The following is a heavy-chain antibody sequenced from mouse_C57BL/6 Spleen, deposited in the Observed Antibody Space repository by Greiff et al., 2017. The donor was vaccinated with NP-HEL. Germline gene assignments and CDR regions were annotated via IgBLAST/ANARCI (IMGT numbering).Heavy chain of an antibody. CDR1: GFTFSSYA. D-gene: IGHD2-5*01. J-gene: IGHJ3*01. CDR3: TRCYSKTWFAY. Sequence: EVKVVESGEGLVKPGGSLKLSCAASGFTFSSYAMSWVRQTPEKRLAWVAYIRSGGDYLYYADTVKGRFPISRDNARNTLYLQMSSLKSEDTAMYYCTRCYSKTWFAYWGQGTLVTVSA. CDR2: IRSGGDYL. V-gene: IGHV5-9-1*02.